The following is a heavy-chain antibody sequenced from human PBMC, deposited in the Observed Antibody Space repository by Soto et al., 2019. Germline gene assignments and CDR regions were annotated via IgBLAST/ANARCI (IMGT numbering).Heavy chain of an antibody. D-gene: IGHD4-17*01. CDR2: IIPIFGTA. CDR3: ARADYGGNSLVTSVGFDL. CDR1: GGTFSSYA. J-gene: IGHJ2*01. V-gene: IGHV1-69*01. Sequence: QVQLVQSGAEVKKPGSSVKVSCKASGGTFSSYAISWVRQAPGQGLEWMGGIIPIFGTANYAQKFQGRVTITADESTSTAYMELSSLRSEDTAVYYCARADYGGNSLVTSVGFDLWGRGNLVTVSS.